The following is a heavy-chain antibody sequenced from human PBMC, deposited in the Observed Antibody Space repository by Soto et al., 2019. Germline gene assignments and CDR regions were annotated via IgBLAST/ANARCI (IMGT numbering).Heavy chain of an antibody. CDR1: GFAFSSYG. V-gene: IGHV3-30*03. D-gene: IGHD5-18*01. CDR2: ISYDGSLQ. CDR3: VSVRGYGHASVPYS. J-gene: IGHJ4*02. Sequence: QAQLVESGGGVVQPGRSLRLSCAASGFAFSSYGMHWVRQAPGKGLEWVAVISYDGSLQHYADSVKGRFTISRDNSKNMVLLQMSSLRAEDTAVYYCVSVRGYGHASVPYSWGQGTLVSVSS.